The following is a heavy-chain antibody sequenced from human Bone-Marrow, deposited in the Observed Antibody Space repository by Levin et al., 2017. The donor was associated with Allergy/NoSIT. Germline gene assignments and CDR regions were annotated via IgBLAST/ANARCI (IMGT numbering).Heavy chain of an antibody. Sequence: GESLKISCAASGFTFSSYWMSWVRQAPGKGLEWVANIKEDGSDKYYVDSVKGRFTISRDNAKNSLYLQLNSLRGEDTAVYYGARNGGPGTVDYWGQGTLVTVSS. J-gene: IGHJ4*02. D-gene: IGHD3-16*01. CDR3: ARNGGPGTVDY. CDR2: IKEDGSDK. CDR1: GFTFSSYW. V-gene: IGHV3-7*01.